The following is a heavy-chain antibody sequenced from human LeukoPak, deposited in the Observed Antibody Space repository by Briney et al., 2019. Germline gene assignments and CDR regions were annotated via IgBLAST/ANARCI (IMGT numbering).Heavy chain of an antibody. CDR2: IFQGGGEI. D-gene: IGHD6-19*01. J-gene: IGHJ5*02. CDR3: AKDIHIGHGSGWPES. CDR1: GFTFSDFA. Sequence: GGSLRLSCAASGFTFSDFAMIWVRQSPGKKGLEWVSSIFQGGGEIHYADSVRGRFTISRDNSKSTLFLQMNSLGAEDTALYYCAKDIHIGHGSGWPESWGQGTLVTVSS. V-gene: IGHV3-23*01.